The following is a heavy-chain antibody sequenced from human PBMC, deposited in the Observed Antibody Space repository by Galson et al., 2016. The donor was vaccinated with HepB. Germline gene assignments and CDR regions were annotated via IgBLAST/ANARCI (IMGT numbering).Heavy chain of an antibody. J-gene: IGHJ6*03. V-gene: IGHV3-64D*06. D-gene: IGHD3-3*01. Sequence: SLRLSCAGPGFSFSSYAMDWVRQAPGKGLEHLSAISRSGGRTYYADSVKGRFPISRDNSKYTLYLQMSSLRPEDTAIYYCVKLIHSSGDPEWFSYYYKNVWGKGTTVIVSS. CDR2: ISRSGGRT. CDR3: VKLIHSSGDPEWFSYYYKNV. CDR1: GFSFSSYA.